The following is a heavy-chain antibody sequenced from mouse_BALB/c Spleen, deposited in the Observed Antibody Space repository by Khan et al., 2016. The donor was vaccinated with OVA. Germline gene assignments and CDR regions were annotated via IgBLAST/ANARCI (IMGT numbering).Heavy chain of an antibody. CDR3: ARIYRSDFDY. J-gene: IGHJ2*01. CDR2: INPHIGET. V-gene: IGHV1-20*02. Sequence: VQLKQSGPELVKPGASVKISCKASGYSFTGYFMNWVMQSHGKSLEWIGRINPHIGETFYNQKFKGKATLTVDESSSTAHMELRSLAYEDSAVYYCARIYRSDFDYWGQGTTLTVSS. D-gene: IGHD1-1*01. CDR1: GYSFTGYF.